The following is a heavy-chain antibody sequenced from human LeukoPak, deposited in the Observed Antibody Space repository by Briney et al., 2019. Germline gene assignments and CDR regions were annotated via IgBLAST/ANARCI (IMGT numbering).Heavy chain of an antibody. Sequence: SETLSLTCTVSGGSISSYYWSRIRQPPGKGLKWIGYIYYSGSTNYNPSLKSRVTKSVDTSKNQFSLKLSSVTAADTAVYYCARTGYSSSWYYSTFDYWGQGTLVTVSS. CDR1: GGSISSYY. CDR3: ARTGYSSSWYYSTFDY. D-gene: IGHD6-13*01. CDR2: IYYSGST. J-gene: IGHJ4*02. V-gene: IGHV4-59*01.